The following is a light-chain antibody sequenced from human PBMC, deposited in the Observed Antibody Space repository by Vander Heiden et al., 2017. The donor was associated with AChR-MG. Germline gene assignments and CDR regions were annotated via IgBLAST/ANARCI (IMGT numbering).Light chain of an antibody. CDR1: QSILYSSSNKYF. CDR2: WAS. Sequence: DIVMTQSTDSLAVSLGERATINCKSSQSILYSSSNKYFLAWYQQKPGQPPKLLIYWASTRESGVPDRFSGSGSGTDFTLTISSLQAEDVAVYYCQQYYSTPITFGPGTKVDIK. CDR3: QQYYSTPIT. V-gene: IGKV4-1*01. J-gene: IGKJ3*01.